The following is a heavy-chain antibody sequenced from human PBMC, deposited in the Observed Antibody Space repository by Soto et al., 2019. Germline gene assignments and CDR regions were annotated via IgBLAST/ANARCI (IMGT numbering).Heavy chain of an antibody. CDR3: ARGGGGGLFEH. Sequence: GGSLRLSCAASGFAFSSYAMHWVRQAPGKGLEWVTVTSYDGDNQYYADSVKGRFTVSRDNSKNTVYLQMNSLRPDDTAVYYCARGGGGGLFEHWGQGXLVTVYS. V-gene: IGHV3-30-3*01. CDR2: TSYDGDNQ. CDR1: GFAFSSYA. J-gene: IGHJ4*02. D-gene: IGHD2-21*01.